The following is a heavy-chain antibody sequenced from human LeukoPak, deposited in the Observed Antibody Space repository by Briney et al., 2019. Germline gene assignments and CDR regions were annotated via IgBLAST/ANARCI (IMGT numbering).Heavy chain of an antibody. CDR1: GFTFSSYS. J-gene: IGHJ3*02. CDR2: ISSSSSYI. V-gene: IGHV3-21*01. D-gene: IGHD1-26*01. CDR3: ARVWQLDAFDI. Sequence: GGSLRLSCAASGFTFSSYSMNWVRQAPGKGLEWVSSISSSSSYIYYADSVKGRFTISRDNAKNSLYLQMNSLRAEDTAVYYCARVWQLDAFDIWGQGTMVTVSS.